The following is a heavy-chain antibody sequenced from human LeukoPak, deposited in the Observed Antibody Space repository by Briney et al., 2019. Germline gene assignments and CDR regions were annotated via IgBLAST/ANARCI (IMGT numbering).Heavy chain of an antibody. CDR2: IKEDGSET. V-gene: IGHV3-7*01. CDR1: GFSFGSFW. J-gene: IGHJ4*02. Sequence: GGSLRLSCAGSGFSFGSFWMNWVRQAPGKGLEWVAHIKEDGSETNYVDSLKGRFTISRDNAKNLAYLQMNSLRAEDTAVYYCARELRTFDSWGQGTLVTVSS. CDR3: ARELRTFDS. D-gene: IGHD3-16*01.